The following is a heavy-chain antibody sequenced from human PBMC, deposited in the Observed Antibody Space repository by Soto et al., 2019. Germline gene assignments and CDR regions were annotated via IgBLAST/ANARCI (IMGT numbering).Heavy chain of an antibody. D-gene: IGHD1-1*01. CDR1: GFTFSSYW. V-gene: IGHV3-7*01. CDR2: IKQDGSEK. J-gene: IGHJ6*02. Sequence: GGSLRISCAASGFTFSSYWMSWVRQAPGKGLEWVANIKQDGSEKYYVDSVKGRFTISRDNAKNSLYLQMNSLRAEDTAVYYCARPNWNYYYGMDVWGQGTTVTVSS. CDR3: ARPNWNYYYGMDV.